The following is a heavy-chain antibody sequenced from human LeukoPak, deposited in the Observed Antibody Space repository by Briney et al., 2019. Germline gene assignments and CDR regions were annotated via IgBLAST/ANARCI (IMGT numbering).Heavy chain of an antibody. V-gene: IGHV4-39*01. CDR1: GGSISSSSYY. J-gene: IGHJ5*02. CDR2: IYYSGST. Sequence: SETLSLTCTVSGGSISSSSYYWGWIRQPPGKGLEWIGSIYYSGSTYYNPSLKSRVTISVDTSKNQFSLKLSSVTAADTAVYYCARGRSAIYRFLGNWFDPWGQGTLVTVSS. CDR3: ARGRSAIYRFLGNWFDP. D-gene: IGHD3-3*01.